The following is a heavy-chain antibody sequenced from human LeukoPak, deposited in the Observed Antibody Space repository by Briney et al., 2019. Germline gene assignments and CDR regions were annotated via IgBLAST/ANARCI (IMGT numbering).Heavy chain of an antibody. V-gene: IGHV1-18*01. J-gene: IGHJ4*02. Sequence: ASVKVSCKASGYTFTSYGISWVRQAPGQGLEWMGSISAYNGNTNYAQKLQGRVTMTTDTSTSTAYMELRSLRSDDTAVYYCARVLLQWYYDFWGGYLNFDYWGQGTLVTVSS. D-gene: IGHD3-3*01. CDR2: ISAYNGNT. CDR3: ARVLLQWYYDFWGGYLNFDY. CDR1: GYTFTSYG.